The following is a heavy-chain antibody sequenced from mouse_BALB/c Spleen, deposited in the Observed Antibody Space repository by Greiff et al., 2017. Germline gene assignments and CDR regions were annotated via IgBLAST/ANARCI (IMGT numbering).Heavy chain of an antibody. J-gene: IGHJ2*01. V-gene: IGHV3-6*02. Sequence: EVKLMESGPGLVKPSQSLSLSCSVTGYSITSGYYWNWIRQLPGNKLECMGYISYGGSNNYTPSLTNRISITRDTSKNQCFLKLNSVTTESTATYYCGISYPYFDYWGQGTTLTVSS. CDR2: ISYGGSN. CDR3: GISYPYFDY. D-gene: IGHD2-12*01. CDR1: GYSITSGYY.